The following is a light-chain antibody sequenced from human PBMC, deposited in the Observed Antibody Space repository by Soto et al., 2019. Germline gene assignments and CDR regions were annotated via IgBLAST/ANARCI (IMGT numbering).Light chain of an antibody. CDR1: SYNVGRNL. J-gene: IGLJ3*02. CDR2: KNN. V-gene: IGLV1-47*01. CDR3: AAWDDSLSAWV. Sequence: QSVLTQPPSASGTPGQRVTISCSGGSYNVGRNLVYWYQQRPGTAPKLIIFKNNQRPSGVPDRFSGSNSGSSASLAISGLRSEDEADHFCAAWDDSLSAWVFGGGTKVTVL.